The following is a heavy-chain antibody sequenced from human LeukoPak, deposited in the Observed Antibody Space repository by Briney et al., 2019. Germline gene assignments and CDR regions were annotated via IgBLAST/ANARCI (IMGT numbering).Heavy chain of an antibody. CDR2: IYYSGST. CDR1: GGSISSSSYY. Sequence: PSETLSLTCTVSGGSISSSSYYWGWIRQPPGKGLEWIGSIYYSGSTYYNPSLQSRVTISVDTSKNQFSLKLSSVTAADTAVYYCARRWGTIFGVGPQNWFDPWGQGTLVTVSS. V-gene: IGHV4-39*01. D-gene: IGHD3-3*01. J-gene: IGHJ5*02. CDR3: ARRWGTIFGVGPQNWFDP.